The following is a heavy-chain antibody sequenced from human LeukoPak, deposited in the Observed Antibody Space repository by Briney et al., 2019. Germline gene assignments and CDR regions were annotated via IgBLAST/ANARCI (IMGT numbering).Heavy chain of an antibody. D-gene: IGHD6-13*01. V-gene: IGHV1-2*02. J-gene: IGHJ4*02. CDR3: AGSAAGYFDY. Sequence: ASVKVSCKASGYTFTGYYMHWVRQAPGQGLEWMGWINPNSGGTNYAQKFQGRVTMTRDTSISTAYMELSSLRSEDTAVYYCAGSAAGYFDYWGQGTLVTVSS. CDR2: INPNSGGT. CDR1: GYTFTGYY.